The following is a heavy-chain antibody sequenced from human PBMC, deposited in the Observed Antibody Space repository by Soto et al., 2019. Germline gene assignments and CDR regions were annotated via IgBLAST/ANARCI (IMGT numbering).Heavy chain of an antibody. CDR2: IYYSGST. D-gene: IGHD6-13*01. CDR1: GGSISSSSYY. Sequence: QLQLQESGPGLVKPSETLSLTCTVSGGSISSSSYYWGWIRQPPGKGLEWIGSIYYSGSTYYNPSLKSRVTISVDTSKNQFSLKLSSVTAADTAVYYCARRGSWRRNFEYWGQGTLVTVSS. J-gene: IGHJ4*02. V-gene: IGHV4-39*01. CDR3: ARRGSWRRNFEY.